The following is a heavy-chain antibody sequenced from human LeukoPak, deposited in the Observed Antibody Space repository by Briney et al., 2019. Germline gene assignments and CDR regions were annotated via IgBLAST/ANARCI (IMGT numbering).Heavy chain of an antibody. CDR2: IIPILGIA. J-gene: IGHJ4*02. CDR3: APLWATDAG. Sequence: GASVKVSCRGSGGTFSSYAISWVRQAPGQGLEWMGRIIPILGIANYAQKFQGRVTITADKSTSTAYMELSSLRSEDTAVYYCAPLWATDAGWGQGTLVTVSS. V-gene: IGHV1-69*04. D-gene: IGHD5-24*01. CDR1: GGTFSSYA.